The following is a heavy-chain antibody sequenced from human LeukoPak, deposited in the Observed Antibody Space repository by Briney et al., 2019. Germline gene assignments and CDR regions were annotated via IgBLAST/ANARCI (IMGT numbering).Heavy chain of an antibody. D-gene: IGHD6-13*01. Sequence: SETLSLTCAVYGGSFSGYYWSWIRQPPGKGLGWIGEINHSGSTNYNPSLKSRVTISVDTSKNQFSLKLSSVTAADTAVYYCARVSSSSWYPYYFDYWGQGTLVTVSS. J-gene: IGHJ4*02. CDR1: GGSFSGYY. CDR3: ARVSSSSWYPYYFDY. V-gene: IGHV4-34*01. CDR2: INHSGST.